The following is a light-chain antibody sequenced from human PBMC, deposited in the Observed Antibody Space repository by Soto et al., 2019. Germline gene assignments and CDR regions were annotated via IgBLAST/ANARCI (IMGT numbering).Light chain of an antibody. J-gene: IGKJ5*01. CDR1: QNILSN. CDR2: DAS. Sequence: EIVMTQSPATLSVSPGERATLSCRASQNILSNLAWYQQKPGQAPRLLIYDASSRATGIPDRFSGSGSGTDFTLTISRLEPEDFAVYYCQQYGSSPRITFGQGTRLEIK. V-gene: IGKV3-20*01. CDR3: QQYGSSPRIT.